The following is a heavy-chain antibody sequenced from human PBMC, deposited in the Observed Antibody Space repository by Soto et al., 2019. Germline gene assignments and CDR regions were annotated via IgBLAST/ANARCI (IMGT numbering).Heavy chain of an antibody. V-gene: IGHV3-30*18. Sequence: QGQLVESGGGVVQPGRSLRLSCAASGFTFSSYGMHWVRQAPGKGLEWVAVISYDGSNKYYADSVKGRFTISRDNSKNTLYLQMNSLRAEDTAVYYCAKDGGDYYYGMDVWGQGPTVTVSS. CDR3: AKDGGDYYYGMDV. CDR2: ISYDGSNK. CDR1: GFTFSSYG. J-gene: IGHJ6*02.